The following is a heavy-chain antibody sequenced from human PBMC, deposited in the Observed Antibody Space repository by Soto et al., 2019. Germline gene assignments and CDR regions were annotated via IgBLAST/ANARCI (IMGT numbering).Heavy chain of an antibody. V-gene: IGHV3-23*01. Sequence: EVKLLESGGGLVQPGGSLRLSCAASGFTFSSYAMSWVRQAPGKGLEWVSVIRSSGDRTYYADSVKGRFTISRDNSKNTLAMQMNSLRAEDTAVYYCAKQQGPGTPYYYAMDVWGQGTTVTVSS. J-gene: IGHJ6*02. CDR2: IRSSGDRT. D-gene: IGHD1-1*01. CDR1: GFTFSSYA. CDR3: AKQQGPGTPYYYAMDV.